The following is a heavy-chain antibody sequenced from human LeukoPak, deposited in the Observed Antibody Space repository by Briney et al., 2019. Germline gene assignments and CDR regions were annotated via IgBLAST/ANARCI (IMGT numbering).Heavy chain of an antibody. CDR3: ARGSYDTPSFDY. CDR1: GGSISSGDYY. J-gene: IGHJ4*02. V-gene: IGHV4-30-4*08. D-gene: IGHD1-26*01. CDR2: IYYSGST. Sequence: SETLSLACTVSGGSISSGDYYWSWIRQPPGKGLEWIGYIYYSGSTYYNPSLMSRVTISVDTSKNQFSLKLSSVTAADTAVYYCARGSYDTPSFDYWGQGTLVTVSS.